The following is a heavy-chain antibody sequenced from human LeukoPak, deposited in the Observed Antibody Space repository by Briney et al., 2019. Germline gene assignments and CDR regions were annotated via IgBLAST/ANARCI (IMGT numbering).Heavy chain of an antibody. V-gene: IGHV1-18*04. CDR2: ISAYNGNT. CDR1: GYTFTSYG. CDR3: ARVPDIVVVVAAPLYYFDY. D-gene: IGHD2-15*01. J-gene: IGHJ4*02. Sequence: ASVKVSCKASGYTFTSYGISWVRQAPGQGLEWMGWISAYNGNTNYAQKLQGRVTMTTDTSTSTVYMELRSLRSDDAAVYYCARVPDIVVVVAAPLYYFDYWGQGTLVTVSS.